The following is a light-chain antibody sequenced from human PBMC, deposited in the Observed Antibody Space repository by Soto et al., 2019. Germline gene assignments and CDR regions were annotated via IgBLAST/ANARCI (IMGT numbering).Light chain of an antibody. CDR1: LRISTY. V-gene: IGKV1-39*01. Sequence: DIQVIQSPSSLSASVGDRVTITCRASLRISTYLNWYQHKPGKAPKLLIYGASSLQSGVPSRFSGSGSGTDFTLTISSLHPEDSATYYCQQSHSTPLTFGGWTNLEI. J-gene: IGKJ4*01. CDR3: QQSHSTPLT. CDR2: GAS.